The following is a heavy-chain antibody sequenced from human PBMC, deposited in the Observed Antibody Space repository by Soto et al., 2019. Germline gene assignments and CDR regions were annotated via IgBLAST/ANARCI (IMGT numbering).Heavy chain of an antibody. J-gene: IGHJ4*02. CDR1: GFSLSKARMG. CDR2: IFWNDER. Sequence: QVTLKESGPVLVKPTETLTLTCTVSGFSLSKARMGVSWIRQPPGKALEWLAHIFWNDERSYNTSLKSRLTIARDTSKSQVVLTMTNVDPVDTGTYFCERGLREGLPISYWDSLGKGTRVTVS. D-gene: IGHD1-26*01. CDR3: ERGLREGLPISYWDS. V-gene: IGHV2-26*01.